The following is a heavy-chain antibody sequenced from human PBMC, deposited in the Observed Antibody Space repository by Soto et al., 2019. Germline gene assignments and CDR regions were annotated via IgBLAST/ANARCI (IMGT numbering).Heavy chain of an antibody. CDR2: ISSSSTTI. D-gene: IGHD2-8*01. CDR1: GFTFSSHS. V-gene: IGHV3-48*02. Sequence: QAGGSLRLSCAASGFTFSSHSMNWVRQAPGKGLEWVSYISSSSTTIYYADSVKGRFTISRDNAQSSLYLQMDSLRDEDTAVYYCARDPTNFYQNFFDSWGQGTLVTVSS. J-gene: IGHJ4*02. CDR3: ARDPTNFYQNFFDS.